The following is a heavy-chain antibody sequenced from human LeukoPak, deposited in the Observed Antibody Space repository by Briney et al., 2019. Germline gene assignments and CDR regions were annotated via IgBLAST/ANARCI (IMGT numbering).Heavy chain of an antibody. CDR1: GFTVSSNY. V-gene: IGHV3-53*01. CDR2: IYSGGST. J-gene: IGHJ4*02. D-gene: IGHD3-16*01. CDR3: ARGPWGKYYFDY. Sequence: GGSLRLSCAASGFTVSSNYMSWVRQAPGKGLEWVSVIYSGGSTYYADSVKGRFTISRDNSKNTLYLQMNSLRAEDTAVCYCARGPWGKYYFDYWGQGTLVTVSS.